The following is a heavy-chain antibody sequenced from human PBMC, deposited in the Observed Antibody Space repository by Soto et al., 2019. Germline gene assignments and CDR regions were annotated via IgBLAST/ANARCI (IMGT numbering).Heavy chain of an antibody. D-gene: IGHD6-6*01. CDR1: GGTFSSYA. J-gene: IGHJ6*02. Sequence: QVQLVQSGAEVKKPGSSVKVSCKASGGTFSSYAISWVRQAPGHGLEWMGGIIPIFGTANYTQKFQGRVTITADESTSTAYMELSSLRSEDTAVYYCARDLPLEYSSSSVVYGMDVWGQGTTVTVSS. CDR3: ARDLPLEYSSSSVVYGMDV. CDR2: IIPIFGTA. V-gene: IGHV1-69*01.